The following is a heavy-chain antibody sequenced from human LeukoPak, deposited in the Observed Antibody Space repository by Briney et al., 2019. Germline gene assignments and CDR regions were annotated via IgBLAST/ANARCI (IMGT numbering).Heavy chain of an antibody. J-gene: IGHJ6*02. V-gene: IGHV3-21*01. Sequence: PGGSLRLSCAASGFTFSSYSMNWVRQAPGKGLEWVSSISSSSSYIYYADSVKGRFTISRDNAKNSLYLQMNSLRAEDTAVYYCARDRTATMIVVVTLQDYGMDVWGQGTTVTVSS. CDR1: GFTFSSYS. CDR3: ARDRTATMIVVVTLQDYGMDV. CDR2: ISSSSSYI. D-gene: IGHD3-22*01.